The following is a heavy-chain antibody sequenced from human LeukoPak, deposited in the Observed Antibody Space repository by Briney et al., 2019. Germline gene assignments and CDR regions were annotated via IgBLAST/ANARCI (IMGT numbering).Heavy chain of an antibody. J-gene: IGHJ2*01. Sequence: GGSLRLSCAASGFTFSNYAMTWVRQAPGKGLEWVSILSGSGGATYYADSVKGRFTISRDNSENTLFLQMNNLGAEDTAVYYCAKKRVITTPDAIDWYFDLWGRGTLVTVSS. CDR1: GFTFSNYA. D-gene: IGHD3-10*01. CDR3: AKKRVITTPDAIDWYFDL. CDR2: LSGSGGAT. V-gene: IGHV3-23*01.